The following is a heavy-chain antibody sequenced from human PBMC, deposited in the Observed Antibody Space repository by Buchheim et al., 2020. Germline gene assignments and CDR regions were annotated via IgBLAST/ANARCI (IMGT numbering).Heavy chain of an antibody. Sequence: QITLKESGPTLVKPTQTLTLTCTFSGFSLSSSGVGVGWFRQPPEKALEWLALIYWDDDKRYSPSLESRVTITKDPSKNQVVLTMTNMDPVDTATYYCAHSFAFRSGSYSFDYWGQGTL. J-gene: IGHJ4*02. CDR2: IYWDDDK. CDR1: GFSLSSSGVG. CDR3: AHSFAFRSGSYSFDY. V-gene: IGHV2-5*02. D-gene: IGHD3-10*01.